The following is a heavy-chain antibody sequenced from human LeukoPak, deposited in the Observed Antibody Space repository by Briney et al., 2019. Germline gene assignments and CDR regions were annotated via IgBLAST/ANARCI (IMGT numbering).Heavy chain of an antibody. CDR2: ISWDGGST. D-gene: IGHD2-15*01. J-gene: IGHJ6*03. CDR3: AKSATSSSSYYYYMDV. CDR1: GFTFDDYA. Sequence: GGSLRLFCAASGFTFDDYAMHCVRRAPGKGLEWVSLISWDGGSTYYADSVKGRFTISRDNSKNSLYLQMNSLRAEDTALYYCAKSATSSSSYYYYMDVWGKGTTVTVSS. V-gene: IGHV3-43D*03.